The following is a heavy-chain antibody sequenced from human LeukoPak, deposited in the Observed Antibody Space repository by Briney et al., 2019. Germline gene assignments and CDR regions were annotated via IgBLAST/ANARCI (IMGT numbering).Heavy chain of an antibody. CDR1: GGSISSSSYY. Sequence: SETLSLTCTASGGSISSSSYYWGWIRQPPGKGLEWIGSIYYSGSTYYNPSLKSRVTISVDTSKNQFSLKLSSVTAADTAVYYCARRAAMAHEYWGQGTLVTVSS. J-gene: IGHJ4*02. V-gene: IGHV4-39*01. D-gene: IGHD5-18*01. CDR3: ARRAAMAHEY. CDR2: IYYSGST.